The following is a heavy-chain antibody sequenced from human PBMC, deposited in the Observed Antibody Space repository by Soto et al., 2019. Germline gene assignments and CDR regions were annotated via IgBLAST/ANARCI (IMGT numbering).Heavy chain of an antibody. CDR2: ISAYNGNT. CDR1: GYTFTSYG. Sequence: ASVKVSCKASGYTFTSYGISWVRQAPGQGLEWMGWISAYNGNTNYAQKFQDRVTMTTDTSTSTAYMELRSLRSDDTAVYYCARDFGYCSGGSCYRWFDPWGQGTLVTVSS. CDR3: ARDFGYCSGGSCYRWFDP. J-gene: IGHJ5*02. D-gene: IGHD2-15*01. V-gene: IGHV1-18*01.